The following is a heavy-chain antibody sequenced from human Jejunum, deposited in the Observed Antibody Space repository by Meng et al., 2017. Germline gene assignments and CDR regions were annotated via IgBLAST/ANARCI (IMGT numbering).Heavy chain of an antibody. CDR1: GYSISTGYY. J-gene: IGHJ3*02. D-gene: IGHD1-14*01. V-gene: IGHV4-38-2*02. CDR3: ARDGTSSTYGIKVAFDI. Sequence: SETLSLTCTVSGYSISTGYYWGWIRQPPGKGLEWIGSIYHSGSTYYNPSLKSRVTISVDTSKNQFSLKLSSVTAADTAVYYCARDGTSSTYGIKVAFDIWGQGTMVTVSS. CDR2: IYHSGST.